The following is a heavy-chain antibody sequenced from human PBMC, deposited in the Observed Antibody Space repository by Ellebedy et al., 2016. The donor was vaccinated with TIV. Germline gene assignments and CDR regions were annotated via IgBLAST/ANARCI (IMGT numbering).Heavy chain of an antibody. J-gene: IGHJ6*02. D-gene: IGHD5-18*01. Sequence: GESLKISXKGSGYSFTSYWIGWVRQMPGKGPEWMGIIYPGDSDTRYSPSFQGQVTISADKSISTAYLQWSSLKASDTAMYYCARLPSVRGIQHHYYYGMDVWGQGTAVTVSS. CDR2: IYPGDSDT. CDR1: GYSFTSYW. CDR3: ARLPSVRGIQHHYYYGMDV. V-gene: IGHV5-51*01.